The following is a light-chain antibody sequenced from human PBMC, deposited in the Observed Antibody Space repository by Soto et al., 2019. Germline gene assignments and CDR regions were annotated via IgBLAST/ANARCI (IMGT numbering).Light chain of an antibody. CDR3: SSDTSSSTLLYV. CDR2: DVS. J-gene: IGLJ1*01. Sequence: QSVLTQPASVSGSPGQSITISCTGTSSDVGGYNYVSWYQQHPGKAPKLMIYDVSNRPSGVSNRFSGSKSGNTASLTISWLQAEDEADYYCSSDTSSSTLLYVFGTGTKVTVL. CDR1: SSDVGGYNY. V-gene: IGLV2-14*01.